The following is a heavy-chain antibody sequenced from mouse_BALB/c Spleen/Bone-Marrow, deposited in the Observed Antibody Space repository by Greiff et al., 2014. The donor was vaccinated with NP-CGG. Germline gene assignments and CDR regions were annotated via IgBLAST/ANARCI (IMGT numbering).Heavy chain of an antibody. CDR3: TREGPTGTGGDY. CDR2: IYPGSGST. J-gene: IGHJ2*01. V-gene: IGHV1S22*01. Sequence: KQSGSELVRPGASVKLSCKASGYTFTSYWMHWVKQRSGQGLEWIGNIYPGSGSTNYDEKFKSKATLTVDTSSSTAYMQLSSLTSEDSAVYYCTREGPTGTGGDYWGQGTTLTVSS. D-gene: IGHD4-1*02. CDR1: GYTFTSYW.